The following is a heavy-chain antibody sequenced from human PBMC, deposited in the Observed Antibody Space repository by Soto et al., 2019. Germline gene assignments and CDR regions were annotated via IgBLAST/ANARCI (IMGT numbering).Heavy chain of an antibody. V-gene: IGHV1-8*01. CDR2: MNPNSGNT. D-gene: IGHD4-17*01. CDR3: ARGVKYGAYSRWFDP. J-gene: IGHJ5*02. CDR1: GYTFTSYD. Sequence: ASVKVSCKASGYTFTSYDIDWVRQATGQGLEYLGWMNPNSGNTGYVQKFQGRVTMTRDTSISTAYMELSSLRSEDTAVYFCARGVKYGAYSRWFDPWGQGTLVTVSS.